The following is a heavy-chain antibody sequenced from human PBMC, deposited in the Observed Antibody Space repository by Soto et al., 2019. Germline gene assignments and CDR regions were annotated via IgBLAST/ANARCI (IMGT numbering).Heavy chain of an antibody. Sequence: ASVKVSCKASGFTFTISSVQWVRQARGQRLEWIGWIVVGSGNTNYAQKFQERVTITRDMSTSTAYMGLSSLRSEDTAVYYCAAGFGGYYYGMDVWGQGTTVTVSS. CDR1: GFTFTISS. V-gene: IGHV1-58*01. D-gene: IGHD2-15*01. CDR3: AAGFGGYYYGMDV. J-gene: IGHJ6*02. CDR2: IVVGSGNT.